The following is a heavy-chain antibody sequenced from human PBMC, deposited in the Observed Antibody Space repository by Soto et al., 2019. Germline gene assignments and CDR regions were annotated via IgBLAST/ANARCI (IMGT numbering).Heavy chain of an antibody. D-gene: IGHD3-10*01. CDR2: IYYSGST. CDR3: ARDGDYYGSGSHEY. J-gene: IGHJ4*02. Sequence: SETLSLTCTVSGGSISSGDYYWSWIRQPPGKGLEWIGYIYYSGSTYYNPSLKSRVTISVDTSKNQFSLKLSSVTAADTAVYYCARDGDYYGSGSHEYWGQGTLVTVSS. CDR1: GGSISSGDYY. V-gene: IGHV4-30-4*01.